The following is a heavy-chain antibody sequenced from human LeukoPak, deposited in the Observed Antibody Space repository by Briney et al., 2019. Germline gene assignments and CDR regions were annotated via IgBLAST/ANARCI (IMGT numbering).Heavy chain of an antibody. D-gene: IGHD1-26*01. V-gene: IGHV1-69*05. J-gene: IGHJ4*02. CDR3: ASGTSSGSLRC. CDR1: GGTFSSYA. Sequence: ASVKVSRKAAGGTFSSYAISWVRQAPGQGLEWMGRIIPIFGTANYAQKFQGRVTITTDESTSTAYMELSSLRSEDTAVYYCASGTSSGSLRCWGRGTLVTVSS. CDR2: IIPIFGTA.